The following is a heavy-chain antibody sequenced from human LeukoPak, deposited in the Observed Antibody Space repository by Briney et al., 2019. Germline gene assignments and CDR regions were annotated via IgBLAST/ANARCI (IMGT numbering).Heavy chain of an antibody. J-gene: IGHJ5*02. CDR3: ARDKGESDSSGWSEPHNWFDP. V-gene: IGHV3-74*01. Sequence: GGSLRLSCAASGFTFSSYWMHWVRQAPGKGLVWVSRINSDGSSTSYADSVKGRFTISRDNAKNTLYLQMNSLRAEDTAVYYCARDKGESDSSGWSEPHNWFDPWGQGTLVTVSS. CDR1: GFTFSSYW. D-gene: IGHD6-19*01. CDR2: INSDGSST.